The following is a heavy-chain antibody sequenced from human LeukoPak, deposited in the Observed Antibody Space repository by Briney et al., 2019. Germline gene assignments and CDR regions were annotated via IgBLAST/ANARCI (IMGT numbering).Heavy chain of an antibody. V-gene: IGHV4-30-2*01. CDR2: IYHSGSS. CDR3: ARGGSGYYGYYYYYGMDV. Sequence: SQTLSLTCAVSGGSISSGGYSWSWIRQPPGKGLEWIGYIYHSGSSYYNPSLRSRVTISVDRSKNQFSLKLSSVTAADTAVYYCARGGSGYYGYYYYYGMDVWGQGTTVTVSS. D-gene: IGHD3-22*01. CDR1: GGSISSGGYS. J-gene: IGHJ6*02.